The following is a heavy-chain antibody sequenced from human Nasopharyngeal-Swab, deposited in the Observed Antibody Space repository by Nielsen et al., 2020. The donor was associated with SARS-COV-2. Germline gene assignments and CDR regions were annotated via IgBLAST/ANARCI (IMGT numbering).Heavy chain of an antibody. CDR1: GHTLSEVS. J-gene: IGHJ5*02. D-gene: IGHD6-19*01. CDR2: INTNTGNP. CDR3: AVHVAGDRPPFDP. V-gene: IGHV7-4-1*02. Sequence: ASVKVSCKVSGHTLSEVSVHWVRQAPGQGLVWMGWINTNTGNPTYAQGFTGRFVFSLDTSVSTAYLQISSLKAEDTAVYYCAVHVAGDRPPFDPWGQGTLVTVSS.